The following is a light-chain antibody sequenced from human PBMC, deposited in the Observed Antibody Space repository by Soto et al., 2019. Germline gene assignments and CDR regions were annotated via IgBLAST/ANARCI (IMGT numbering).Light chain of an antibody. V-gene: IGKV3-11*01. Sequence: ENVLAQSPTTLSLSPGERTTLXXRASQSVSSCLAWYQQKPGQAPRLVXYDASNRATGIPARFSGSGSGTDFTLTIISLEPEDYAVYYCQQRSNGPSITFGQGTRLDIK. J-gene: IGKJ5*01. CDR3: QQRSNGPSIT. CDR2: DAS. CDR1: QSVSSC.